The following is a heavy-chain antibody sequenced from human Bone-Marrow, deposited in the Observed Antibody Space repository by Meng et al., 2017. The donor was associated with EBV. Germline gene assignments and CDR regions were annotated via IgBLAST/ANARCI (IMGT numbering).Heavy chain of an antibody. D-gene: IGHD2-15*01. CDR1: GGSISTGYYY. CDR3: ARGSSFCSGGSCFEN. CDR2: MYYNGIT. V-gene: IGHV4-30-4*01. J-gene: IGHJ4*02. Sequence: VDLLESGTGLVKPSQTPSLTCAVSGGSISTGYYYWTWIRQPPGKGLEWIGYMYYNGITYYNPSLKSRVTISGDSSKNQFSLKLTSVTAADTAVYFCARGSSFCSGGSCFENWGQGTLVTVSS.